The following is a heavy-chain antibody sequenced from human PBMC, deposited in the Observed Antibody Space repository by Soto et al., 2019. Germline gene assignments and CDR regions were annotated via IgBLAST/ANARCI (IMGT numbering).Heavy chain of an antibody. CDR3: ASESRFLEWLSLNWFDP. CDR2: ISGGGGST. D-gene: IGHD3-3*01. Sequence: PGGSLRLSCAASGFNFNIFAMNWVLQAPWKGLEWVSGISGGGGSTYYADSVKGRFTISRDNAKNTLYLQMNSLRDEDTAVYYCASESRFLEWLSLNWFDPWGQGTLVTVSS. J-gene: IGHJ5*02. V-gene: IGHV3-23*01. CDR1: GFNFNIFA.